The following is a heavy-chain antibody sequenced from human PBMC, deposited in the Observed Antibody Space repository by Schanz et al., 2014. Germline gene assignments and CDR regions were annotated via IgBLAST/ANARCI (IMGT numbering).Heavy chain of an antibody. CDR2: IGPASDP. Sequence: EVQLVESGGGLVQPGGSLRLSCAASGFTFSNYDMHWVRQAIGKGLEWVSGIGPASDPYYAGSVKGRFTLSRDNSKNTVYLQMNSLRAEDTALYFCATDYSGGGCHIWGQGTMVTVSS. D-gene: IGHD6-19*01. CDR3: ATDYSGGGCHI. J-gene: IGHJ3*02. V-gene: IGHV3-13*05. CDR1: GFTFSNYD.